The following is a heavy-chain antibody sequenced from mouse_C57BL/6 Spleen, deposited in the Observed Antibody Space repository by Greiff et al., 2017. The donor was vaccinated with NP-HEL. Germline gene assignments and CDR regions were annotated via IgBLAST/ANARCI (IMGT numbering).Heavy chain of an antibody. CDR1: GYTFTDYY. V-gene: IGHV1-75*01. J-gene: IGHJ1*03. Sequence: QVQLQQSGPELVKPGASVKISCKASGYTFTDYYINWVKQRPGQGLEWIGWIFPGSGSTYYNEKFKGKATLTLDKSSSTAYMLLSSLTSEDSAVYFCATHYYGSSYWYFDVWGTGTTVTVSS. CDR3: ATHYYGSSYWYFDV. D-gene: IGHD1-1*01. CDR2: IFPGSGST.